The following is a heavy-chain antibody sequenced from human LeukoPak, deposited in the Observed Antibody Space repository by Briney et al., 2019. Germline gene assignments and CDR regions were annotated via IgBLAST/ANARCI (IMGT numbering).Heavy chain of an antibody. CDR2: INPADSDT. D-gene: IGHD2-2*01. Sequence: GESLQISCKASGYSFTSYWIGWVRPMPGKGVQCMGIINPADSDTRYSPSFHGQVTISADKSISTSYLQWSSLKASDTAMYYCARKYCSTTTCYWAFDIWGQGTMVTVSS. V-gene: IGHV5-51*01. J-gene: IGHJ3*02. CDR1: GYSFTSYW. CDR3: ARKYCSTTTCYWAFDI.